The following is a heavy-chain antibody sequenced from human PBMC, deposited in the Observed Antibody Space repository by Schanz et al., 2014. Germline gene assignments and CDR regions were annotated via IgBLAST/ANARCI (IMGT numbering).Heavy chain of an antibody. CDR3: ARELPGVVAFDF. D-gene: IGHD7-27*01. Sequence: VQLVESGGGLVKPGGSLRLSCAASGFVFGDYYMTWIRQAPGKGLEWLSYISDSGTYTNYADSVKGRFTISRDNAKNSLFLQINNLRADDTAVYYCARELPGVVAFDFWGQGTMVTVSS. V-gene: IGHV3-11*06. CDR1: GFVFGDYY. CDR2: ISDSGTYT. J-gene: IGHJ3*01.